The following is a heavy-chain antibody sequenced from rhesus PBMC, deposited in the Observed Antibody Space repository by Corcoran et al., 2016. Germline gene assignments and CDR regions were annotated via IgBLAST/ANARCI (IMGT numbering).Heavy chain of an antibody. Sequence: QVQLQESGPGLVKPSGTLSLTCPVSGGSISDTYSWNWLRPPPGKGLGWIGMIYGNSANTYYTPSLKSRVTSSKDTSKTQFFLELSSGTAADTAVYYCASREYSYSSDSWGQGVLVTVSS. CDR2: IYGNSANT. CDR3: ASREYSYSSDS. V-gene: IGHV4S9*01. CDR1: GGSISDTYS. D-gene: IGHD5-12*01. J-gene: IGHJ4*01.